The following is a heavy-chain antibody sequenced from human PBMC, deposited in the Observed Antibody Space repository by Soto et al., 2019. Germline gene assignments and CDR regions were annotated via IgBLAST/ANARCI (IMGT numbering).Heavy chain of an antibody. D-gene: IGHD3-22*01. V-gene: IGHV3-23*01. CDR2: ISGSGRNT. CDR3: ATSQDRYDSTGYYF. Sequence: PGGSLRLSCEVSGFTFSDYAMSWVRQAPGKGLEWVSGISGSGRNTYYADSVKGRFTISRDKSKDAMFLQMNSLRVEDTAIYYCATSQDRYDSTGYYFWGQGTLVTVSS. CDR1: GFTFSDYA. J-gene: IGHJ4*02.